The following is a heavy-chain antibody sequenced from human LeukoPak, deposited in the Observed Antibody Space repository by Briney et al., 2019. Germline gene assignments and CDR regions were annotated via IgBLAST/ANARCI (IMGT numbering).Heavy chain of an antibody. D-gene: IGHD6-6*01. CDR2: IYPGDSDT. J-gene: IGHJ6*03. CDR1: GYSFTSYW. Sequence: GESLKISCKGSGYSFTSYWIGWVRQMPGKGLDWMGIIYPGDSDTKYSPSFQGQVTISADKSISTAYLHWSSLKASDTAMYYCARLGFYSSSSSGTYYYYMDVWGIGTTVTVSS. V-gene: IGHV5-51*01. CDR3: ARLGFYSSSSSGTYYYYMDV.